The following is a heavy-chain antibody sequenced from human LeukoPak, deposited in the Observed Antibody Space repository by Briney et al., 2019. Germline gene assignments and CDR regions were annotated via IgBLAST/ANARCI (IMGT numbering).Heavy chain of an antibody. D-gene: IGHD3-22*01. J-gene: IGHJ4*02. CDR2: IYPGDSDT. CDR3: AREVRGYYDSSGYPRDFDY. CDR1: GYSFTSYW. Sequence: GESLKISCKGSGYSFTSYWIGWVRQMPGKGLEWMGIIYPGDSDTRYSPSFQGQVTISADKSISTAYLQWSSLKASDTAMYYCAREVRGYYDSSGYPRDFDYWGQGTLVTVFS. V-gene: IGHV5-51*01.